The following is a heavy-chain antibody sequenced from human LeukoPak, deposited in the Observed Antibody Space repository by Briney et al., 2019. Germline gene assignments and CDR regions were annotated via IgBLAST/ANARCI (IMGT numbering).Heavy chain of an antibody. CDR1: GGSISSSSYY. CDR2: IYYSGST. D-gene: IGHD3-16*01. J-gene: IGHJ5*02. CDR3: ARSSRDRGGVWFDP. V-gene: IGHV4-39*01. Sequence: SETLSLTCTVSGGSISSSSYYWGWIRQPPGKGLEWIGSIYYSGSTYYNPSLKGRLTISVDTSKNQFSLKLSSVTAADTAVYYCARSSRDRGGVWFDPWGQGTLVTVSS.